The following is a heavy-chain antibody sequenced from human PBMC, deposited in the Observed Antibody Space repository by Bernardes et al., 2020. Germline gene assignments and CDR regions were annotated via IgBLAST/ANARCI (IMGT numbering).Heavy chain of an antibody. V-gene: IGHV4-34*01. CDR3: ARGSGITMVQGVIRYYYYGMDV. CDR2: INHSGST. J-gene: IGHJ6*04. D-gene: IGHD3-10*01. CDR1: GGSFSGYY. Sequence: SETLSLTCAAYGGSFSGYYWSWIRQPPGKGLEWIWEINHSGSTNYNPSLKSRVTISVDTSKNQFSLKLSSVTAADTAVYYCARGSGITMVQGVIRYYYYGMDVWGKGTTVNVSS.